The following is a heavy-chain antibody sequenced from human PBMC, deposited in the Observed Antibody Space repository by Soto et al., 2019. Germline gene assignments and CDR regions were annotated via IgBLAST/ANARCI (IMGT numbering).Heavy chain of an antibody. CDR3: ARVLPGYYMTGGGAFDI. J-gene: IGHJ3*02. D-gene: IGHD3-22*01. Sequence: SETLSLTCTVSGGSISSGGYYWSWVRQHPGKGLEWIGYIYYSGSTYYNPSLKSRVTISVDTSKNQFSLKLSSVTAADTAVYYCARVLPGYYMTGGGAFDIWGQGTMVTVSS. CDR2: IYYSGST. V-gene: IGHV4-31*03. CDR1: GGSISSGGYY.